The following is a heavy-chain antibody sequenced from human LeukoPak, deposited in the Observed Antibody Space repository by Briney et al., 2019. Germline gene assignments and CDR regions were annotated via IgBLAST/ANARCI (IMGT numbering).Heavy chain of an antibody. D-gene: IGHD4-11*01. J-gene: IGHJ6*03. CDR3: ARVYSDGYYYYMDV. CDR1: GYTFTSYG. V-gene: IGHV1-8*02. CDR2: INPNSGGT. Sequence: ASVKVSCKASGYTFTSYGISWVRQAPGQGLEWMGRINPNSGGTNYAQKFQGRVTMTRNTSISTAYMELSSLRSEDTAVYYCARVYSDGYYYYMDVWGKGTTVTVSS.